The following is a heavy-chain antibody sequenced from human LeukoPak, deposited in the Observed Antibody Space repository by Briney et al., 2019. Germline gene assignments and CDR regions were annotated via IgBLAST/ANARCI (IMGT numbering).Heavy chain of an antibody. Sequence: PGGSLRLSCAASGXTVSSYMSWVRQAPGKGLEWVSVIYSGGSIYYADSVKGRFTISRDNANNTLYLQMNSPRAEDTAVYHCAKDIQCTYWGQGTLVTVSS. CDR3: AKDIQCTY. V-gene: IGHV3-53*01. CDR1: GXTVSSY. J-gene: IGHJ4*02. D-gene: IGHD2-21*01. CDR2: IYSGGSI.